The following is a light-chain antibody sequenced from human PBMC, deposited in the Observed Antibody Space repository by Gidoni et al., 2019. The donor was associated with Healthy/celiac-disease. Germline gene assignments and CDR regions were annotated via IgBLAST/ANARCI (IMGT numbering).Light chain of an antibody. V-gene: IGKV3-20*01. Sequence: EIVLTQSPGTLSLSPVERATLSCRASQSVSSSYLAWYQQKPGQAPRLLIYGASSRATGIPDFTLTISRLEPEDFAVYYCQQYGSSPPLTFGGGTKVEIK. J-gene: IGKJ4*01. CDR2: GAS. CDR1: QSVSSSY. CDR3: QQYGSSPPLT.